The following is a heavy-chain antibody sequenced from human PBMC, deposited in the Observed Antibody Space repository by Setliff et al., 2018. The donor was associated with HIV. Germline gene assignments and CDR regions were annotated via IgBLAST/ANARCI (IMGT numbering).Heavy chain of an antibody. Sequence: GESLKLSCHLSGYSFVDFWIGWVRQMPGKGLEWVGFIYPGDSDSRYSPSFRGQVTISADKSTTTAYLDWASLKASDTAMYYCVRYIGAAAGYIDHWGQGTLVTVSS. CDR2: IYPGDSDS. V-gene: IGHV5-51*01. CDR1: GYSFVDFW. CDR3: VRYIGAAAGYIDH. D-gene: IGHD6-25*01. J-gene: IGHJ4*02.